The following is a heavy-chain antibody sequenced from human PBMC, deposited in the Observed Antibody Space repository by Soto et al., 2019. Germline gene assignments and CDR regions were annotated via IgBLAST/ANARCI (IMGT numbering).Heavy chain of an antibody. Sequence: QVQLVQSGAEVKKPGSSVKVSCKASGGTFSSYTISWVRQAPGQGLEWMGRIIPILGIANYAQKFQGRVMITAYKSTSTAYMELSSLRSEDTAVYYCARDFGYCSSTSCYFDYWGQGTLVTVSS. J-gene: IGHJ4*02. D-gene: IGHD2-2*01. CDR2: IIPILGIA. CDR3: ARDFGYCSSTSCYFDY. CDR1: GGTFSSYT. V-gene: IGHV1-69*08.